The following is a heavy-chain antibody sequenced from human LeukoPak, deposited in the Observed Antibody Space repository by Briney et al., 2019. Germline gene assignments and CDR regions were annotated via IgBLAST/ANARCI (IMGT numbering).Heavy chain of an antibody. D-gene: IGHD3-22*01. CDR3: ARRSSGNYHFDY. CDR1: GYSFATSW. Sequence: GESLKTSCKGSGYSFATSWIGWVRQMPGKGLEWMGLIYPGDSDTRYSPSFQAQVTMSADKSISTAYLQWSSLKASDTAMYYCARRSSGNYHFDYRGQGTLVTVSS. V-gene: IGHV5-51*01. CDR2: IYPGDSDT. J-gene: IGHJ4*02.